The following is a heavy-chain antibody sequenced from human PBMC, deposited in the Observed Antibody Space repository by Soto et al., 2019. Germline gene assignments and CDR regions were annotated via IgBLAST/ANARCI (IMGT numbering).Heavy chain of an antibody. Sequence: EVQLVESGGGLVQPGESLKLSCAASGFRFSGAAMYWVRQASGEGLEWVGRIRSKADRYETSYAASVRGRFTISRDDSKNTVYLQMNSLKTEDTAVYYCTSRDCTNGICAFDPWGQGPLVTVSS. CDR2: IRSKADRYET. D-gene: IGHD2-8*01. J-gene: IGHJ5*02. V-gene: IGHV3-73*01. CDR3: TSRDCTNGICAFDP. CDR1: GFRFSGAA.